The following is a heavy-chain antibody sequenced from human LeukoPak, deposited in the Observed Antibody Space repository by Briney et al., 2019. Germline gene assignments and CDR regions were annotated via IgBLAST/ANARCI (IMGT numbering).Heavy chain of an antibody. Sequence: SETLSLTCTVSGGSISSYYWSWIRQPPGKGLEWIGYIYYSGSTNCNPSLKSRVTTSVDTSKNQFSLKLSSVTAADTAVYYCARGKSGSSWYSWEYWGQGTLVTVSS. CDR2: IYYSGST. V-gene: IGHV4-59*01. CDR3: ARGKSGSSWYSWEY. CDR1: GGSISSYY. J-gene: IGHJ4*02. D-gene: IGHD6-13*01.